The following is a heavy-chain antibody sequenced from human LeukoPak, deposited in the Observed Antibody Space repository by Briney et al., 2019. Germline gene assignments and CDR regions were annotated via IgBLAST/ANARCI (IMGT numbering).Heavy chain of an antibody. Sequence: GGSLRLSCAASGFTFSDHYMDWVRQAPGKGLEWVGRTRKKINSYTTEYAASVKGRFTISRDDSKNSLFLQMNSLKTEDTAVYFCARAYFDGSGYYHDYWGQGTLVTVSS. CDR2: TRKKINSYTT. CDR3: ARAYFDGSGYYHDY. J-gene: IGHJ4*02. D-gene: IGHD3-22*01. CDR1: GFTFSDHY. V-gene: IGHV3-72*01.